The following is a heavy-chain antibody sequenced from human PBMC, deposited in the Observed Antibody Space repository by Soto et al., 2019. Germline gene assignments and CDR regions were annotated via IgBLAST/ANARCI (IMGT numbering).Heavy chain of an antibody. Sequence: SETLSLTCAVSGAPITSNKWWAWLRRSPGKGMEWIGEIHHSETTNYNPSLNSRVSISVDKSKNQFSLKLNSVNAADTADYYCARTSYYDSTGYYNLDVWGPGTTVTVSS. J-gene: IGHJ6*02. CDR3: ARTSYYDSTGYYNLDV. CDR1: GAPITSNKW. D-gene: IGHD3-22*01. V-gene: IGHV4-4*02. CDR2: IHHSETT.